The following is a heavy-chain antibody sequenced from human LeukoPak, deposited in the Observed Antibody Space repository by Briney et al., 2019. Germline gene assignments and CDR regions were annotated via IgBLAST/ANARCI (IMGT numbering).Heavy chain of an antibody. J-gene: IGHJ4*02. CDR2: IYHSGST. CDR3: ARDYSGYDY. CDR1: GYSISSGYY. D-gene: IGHD5-12*01. V-gene: IGHV4-38-2*02. Sequence: SETLSLTCTVSGYSISSGYYWGWIRQPPGKGLEWIGSIYHSGSTYYNPSLKSRVTISVDTSKNQFSLKPSSVTAADTAVYYCARDYSGYDYWGQGTLVTVSS.